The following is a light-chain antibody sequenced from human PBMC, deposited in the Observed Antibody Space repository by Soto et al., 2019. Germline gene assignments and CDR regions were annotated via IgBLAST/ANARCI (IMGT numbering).Light chain of an antibody. V-gene: IGKV1-33*01. CDR2: AAS. CDR1: QSISSY. Sequence: DIQMTQSPSSLSASVGDRVTITCRASQSISSYLNWYQQKPGKVPKLLIYAASSLQSGVPSRFSGSGSGTDFILTISSLQPEDIATYYCQQYENFPITFGQGTRLEIK. CDR3: QQYENFPIT. J-gene: IGKJ5*01.